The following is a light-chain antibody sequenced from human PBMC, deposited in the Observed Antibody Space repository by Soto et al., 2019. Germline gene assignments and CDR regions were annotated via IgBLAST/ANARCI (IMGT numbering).Light chain of an antibody. CDR1: QSVSSN. CDR3: QQYNNWPYT. J-gene: IGKJ2*01. V-gene: IGKV3-15*01. CDR2: RTS. Sequence: EIVMTQSPATLSLSPGERATLSCRASQSVSSNLAWYRQKPGQAPTLLIYRTSTRATGIPDRFSGSGCGTEFTLTISSLQSEDFAFYCFQQYNNWPYTFGQGTKLEIK.